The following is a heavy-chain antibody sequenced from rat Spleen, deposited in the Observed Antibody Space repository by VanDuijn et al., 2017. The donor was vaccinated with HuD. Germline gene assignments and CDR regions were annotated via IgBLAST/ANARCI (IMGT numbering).Heavy chain of an antibody. D-gene: IGHD5-1*01. Sequence: EVQLVESGGGLVQPGRSLKLSCAASGFTFSHYYMAWVCQAPKKGLEWVATISPSGGSNYYRDSMKGRFTISKDNAKSTLYLQMDNWRSEETATYCCTTGSYCDYWGQGIMVTVSS. V-gene: IGHV5-23*01. CDR1: GFTFSHYY. CDR3: TTGSYCDY. J-gene: IGHJ2*01. CDR2: ISPSGGSN.